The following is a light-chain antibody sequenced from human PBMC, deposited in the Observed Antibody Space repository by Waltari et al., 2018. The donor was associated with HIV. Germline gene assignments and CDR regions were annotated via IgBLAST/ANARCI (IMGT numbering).Light chain of an antibody. Sequence: QSALTQPASVSGSPGQSLTISCTGTSSDVGGHTNVTLYQQHPGKPPKIMIYDVSNRPSGVSNRFSGSKSGNTASLTISGLQAEDEADYYCSSYTSSSTLEVFGGGTKLTVL. CDR3: SSYTSSSTLEV. CDR1: SSDVGGHTN. J-gene: IGLJ2*01. CDR2: DVS. V-gene: IGLV2-14*01.